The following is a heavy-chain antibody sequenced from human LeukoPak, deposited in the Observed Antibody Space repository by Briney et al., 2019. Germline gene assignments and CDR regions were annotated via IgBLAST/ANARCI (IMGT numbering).Heavy chain of an antibody. CDR3: ARAGTAGSVDY. CDR1: GFSFRNYW. J-gene: IGHJ4*02. Sequence: GGSLRLSCAVSGFSFRNYWRSWVRQAPGKGLEWVANINSDGSEKYLVDSVKGRFTISRENAKKSVCLQMDSRRAEDTAVYYCARAGTAGSVDYWGQGTLVTVSS. CDR2: INSDGSEK. V-gene: IGHV3-7*01. D-gene: IGHD6-13*01.